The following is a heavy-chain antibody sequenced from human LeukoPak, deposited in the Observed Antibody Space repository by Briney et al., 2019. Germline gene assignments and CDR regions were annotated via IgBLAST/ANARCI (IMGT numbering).Heavy chain of an antibody. D-gene: IGHD6-13*01. CDR3: ARLGIAAGDY. J-gene: IGHJ4*02. Sequence: SETLSLTCTVSGGSISSSSYYWGWIRQPPGKGLEWIGRIYYSGSTYYNPSLKSRVTISVDTSKNQFSLKLSSVTAADTAVYYCARLGIAAGDYWGQGTLVTVSS. CDR1: GGSISSSSYY. V-gene: IGHV4-39*01. CDR2: IYYSGST.